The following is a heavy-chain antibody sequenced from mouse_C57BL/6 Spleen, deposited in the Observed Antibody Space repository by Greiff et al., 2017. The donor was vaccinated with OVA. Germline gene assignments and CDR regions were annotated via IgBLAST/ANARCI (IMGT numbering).Heavy chain of an antibody. CDR3: TREDYEYSGCAY. Sequence: EVQVVESGEGLVKPGGSLKLSCAASGFTFSSYAMSWVRQTPEKRLEWVAYISSGGDYIYYADTVKGRFTISRDNARNTLYLQMSSLKSEDTAMYYCTREDYEYSGCAYWGQGTLVTVSA. D-gene: IGHD2-4*01. V-gene: IGHV5-9-1*02. CDR1: GFTFSSYA. J-gene: IGHJ3*01. CDR2: ISSGGDYI.